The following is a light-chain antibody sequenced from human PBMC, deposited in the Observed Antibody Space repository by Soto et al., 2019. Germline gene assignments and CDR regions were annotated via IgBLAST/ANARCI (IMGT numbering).Light chain of an antibody. V-gene: IGKV1-5*03. CDR1: QSVNRW. Sequence: DIQMTQSPSTLSASVGDRVTITCRASQSVNRWLAWYQQKPGKAPKLLIYKASSLETGVPSRFNGSGSGSEFTLTISSLQPYDFATYYCQQYGAYRTFGQGTKVEIK. CDR2: KAS. J-gene: IGKJ1*01. CDR3: QQYGAYRT.